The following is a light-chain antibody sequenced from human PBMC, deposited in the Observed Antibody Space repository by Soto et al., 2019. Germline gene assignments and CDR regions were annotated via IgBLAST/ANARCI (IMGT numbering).Light chain of an antibody. Sequence: DIQITQSPSSLSASVGERVTSACQASQDISNYLHWYQQKPGKAPKLLIYDASNLETGVPSRFSGSGSGTDFTFTISSLQPEDIATYYCQQYHNFPRAINFGQGTRLEIK. V-gene: IGKV1-33*01. CDR2: DAS. CDR3: QQYHNFPRAIN. CDR1: QDISNY. J-gene: IGKJ5*01.